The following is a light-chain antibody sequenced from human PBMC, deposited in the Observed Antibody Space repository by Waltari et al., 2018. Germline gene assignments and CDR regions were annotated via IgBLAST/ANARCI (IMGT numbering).Light chain of an antibody. J-gene: IGLJ3*02. V-gene: IGLV2-14*03. CDR2: DVT. CDR1: GSAAGASDY. Sequence: QSALPQPASVSGSPGQSITIPCSGVGSAAGASDYVSWHQHHPGKAPQVIIYDVTNRPSGISDRFSASKSANTASLTISRLQPEDEADYYCSSQTLDGLVLFGGGTRLTVL. CDR3: SSQTLDGLVL.